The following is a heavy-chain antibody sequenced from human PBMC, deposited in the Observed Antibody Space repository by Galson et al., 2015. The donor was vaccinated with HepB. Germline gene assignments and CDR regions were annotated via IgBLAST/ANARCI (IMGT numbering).Heavy chain of an antibody. D-gene: IGHD1-1*01. CDR2: IDIGYTFI. V-gene: IGHV3-21*04. Sequence: SLRLSCAASGFTLSTYNMNWVRQAPGKGLEWVSFIDIGYTFIKYTESVKGRFTISRDDAKNPLYLQMSSLRAEDTALYYCARDLGTSRRAYDIWGQGTLVTVSS. J-gene: IGHJ3*02. CDR3: ARDLGTSRRAYDI. CDR1: GFTLSTYN.